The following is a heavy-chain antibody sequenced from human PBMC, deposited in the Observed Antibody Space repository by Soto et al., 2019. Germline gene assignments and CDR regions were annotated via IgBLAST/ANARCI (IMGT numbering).Heavy chain of an antibody. V-gene: IGHV4-34*01. D-gene: IGHD3-9*01. CDR2: INHSGST. J-gene: IGHJ4*02. Sequence: LSLTCAVYGGSFSGYYWSWIRQPPGKGLEWIGEINHSGSTNYNPSLKSRVTISVDTSKNQFSLKLSSVTAADTAVYYCARGPNKIFSYYDILTGYPHSGQGTLVTVSS. CDR1: GGSFSGYY. CDR3: ARGPNKIFSYYDILTGYPH.